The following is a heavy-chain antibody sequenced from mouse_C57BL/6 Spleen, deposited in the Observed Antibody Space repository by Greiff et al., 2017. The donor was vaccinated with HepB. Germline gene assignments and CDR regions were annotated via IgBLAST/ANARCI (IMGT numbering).Heavy chain of an antibody. CDR2: IRNKANGYTT. CDR3: ARWDDGYSWFAY. CDR1: GFTFTDYY. J-gene: IGHJ3*01. V-gene: IGHV7-3*01. Sequence: EVHLVESGGGLVQPGGSLSLSCAASGFTFTDYYMSWVRQPPGNALEWLGFIRNKANGYTTEYSASVKGRFTISRDNSQSILYLQMNALRAEDSATYYCARWDDGYSWFAYWGQGTLVTVSA. D-gene: IGHD2-3*01.